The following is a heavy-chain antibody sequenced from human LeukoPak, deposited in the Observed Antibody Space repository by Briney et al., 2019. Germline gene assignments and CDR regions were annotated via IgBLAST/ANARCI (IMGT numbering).Heavy chain of an antibody. CDR1: GGSISSSSYY. CDR3: ARKYSGYEYNWFDP. V-gene: IGHV4-39*07. CDR2: IYYIGST. J-gene: IGHJ5*02. Sequence: PSETLSITCTVSGGSISSSSYYWGWIRQPPGKGLERIGSIYYIGSTGYNPSLKSRGTISVDTSKNQFSLKLSSVTAADTAVYYCARKYSGYEYNWFDPWGQGTLVTVSS. D-gene: IGHD5-12*01.